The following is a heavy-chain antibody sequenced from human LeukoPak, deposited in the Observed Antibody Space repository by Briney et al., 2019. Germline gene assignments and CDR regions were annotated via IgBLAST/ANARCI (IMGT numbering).Heavy chain of an antibody. V-gene: IGHV4-59*13. J-gene: IGHJ4*02. CDR3: ARDRSPAPADY. Sequence: SETLSLTCTVSGGSITNNYWAWIRQPPGKGLEWIGYTHDRGNSNYNPSLRSRVTISIDTSKNQFSLKLTSVTAADTAVYYCARDRSPAPADYWGQGTLVTVSS. CDR1: GGSITNNY. CDR2: THDRGNS. D-gene: IGHD2-2*01.